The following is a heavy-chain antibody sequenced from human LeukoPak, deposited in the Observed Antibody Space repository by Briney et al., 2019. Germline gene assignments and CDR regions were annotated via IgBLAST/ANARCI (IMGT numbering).Heavy chain of an antibody. Sequence: GGSLRLSSAASGFTFSSYEMNWVRRAPGKGLEWVSYISSSGSTIYYADSVKGRFTISRDKSKNTLYLQMNSLRAEDTAVYYCAAAGASNGGAFDIWGQGTMVTVSS. D-gene: IGHD6-13*01. J-gene: IGHJ3*02. CDR3: AAAGASNGGAFDI. V-gene: IGHV3-48*03. CDR2: ISSSGSTI. CDR1: GFTFSSYE.